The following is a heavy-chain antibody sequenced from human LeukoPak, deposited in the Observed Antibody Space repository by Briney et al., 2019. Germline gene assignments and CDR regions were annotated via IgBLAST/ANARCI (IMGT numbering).Heavy chain of an antibody. Sequence: ASVKVSCKASGYTFSSYDINWVRQATGQGLEWMGWMNPNSGNTGYAQKFQGRVTMTRSTSISTAYMELSSLRSEDTAVYYCARALPYEDFWSVRPHYYYYYGMDVWGQGTTVTVSS. D-gene: IGHD3-3*01. CDR1: GYTFSSYD. CDR3: ARALPYEDFWSVRPHYYYYYGMDV. J-gene: IGHJ6*02. CDR2: MNPNSGNT. V-gene: IGHV1-8*01.